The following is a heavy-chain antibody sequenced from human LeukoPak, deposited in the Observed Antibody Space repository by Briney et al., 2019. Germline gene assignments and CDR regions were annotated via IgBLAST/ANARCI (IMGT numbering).Heavy chain of an antibody. J-gene: IGHJ4*02. CDR3: ARVPNKGVHYFDY. CDR2: INHSGST. V-gene: IGHV4-34*01. CDR1: GGSFSGYY. D-gene: IGHD1/OR15-1a*01. Sequence: SETLSLTCAVYGGSFSGYYWSWIRQPPGKGLEWIGEINHSGSTNYNPSPKSRVTISVDTSKNQFSLKLSSVTAADTAVYYCARVPNKGVHYFDYWGQGTLVTVSS.